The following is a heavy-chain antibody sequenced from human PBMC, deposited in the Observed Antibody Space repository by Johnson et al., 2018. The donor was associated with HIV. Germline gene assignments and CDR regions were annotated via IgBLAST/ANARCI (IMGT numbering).Heavy chain of an antibody. CDR1: GFTFDDYG. J-gene: IGHJ3*02. D-gene: IGHD5-18*01. Sequence: VQLVESGGGVVRPGGSLRLSCAASGFTFDDYGMSWVRQAPGKGLEWVSGISWNRGSIGYADSVKVRCTISSDNDKNSMYLQMKSLRPKTTDFYCCARDSRIWGYTAIVVDAFDIWGQGTMVTVSS. CDR3: ARDSRIWGYTAIVVDAFDI. V-gene: IGHV3-20*04. CDR2: ISWNRGSI.